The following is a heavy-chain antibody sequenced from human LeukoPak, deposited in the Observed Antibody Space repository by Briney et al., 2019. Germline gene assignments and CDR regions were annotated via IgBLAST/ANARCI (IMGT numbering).Heavy chain of an antibody. J-gene: IGHJ4*02. V-gene: IGHV4-61*01. CDR3: ARVWSEYDSSGYYDY. CDR2: IYYSGST. Sequence: SETLSLTCTVSGGSISSGSYYWSWIRQPPGKGLEWIGYIYYSGSTNYNPSLKSRVTISVDTSKNQFSLKLSSVTAADTAVYYCARVWSEYDSSGYYDYWGQGTLVTVSS. CDR1: GGSISSGSYY. D-gene: IGHD3-22*01.